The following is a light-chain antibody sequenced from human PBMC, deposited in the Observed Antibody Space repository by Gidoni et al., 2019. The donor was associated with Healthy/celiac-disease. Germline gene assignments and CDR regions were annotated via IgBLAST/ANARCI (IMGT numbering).Light chain of an antibody. J-gene: IGKJ4*01. CDR1: QSVSSY. Sequence: EIVLTQSPATLSLSPGERATLSCRASQSVSSYLAWYQQKPGQAPRLLIYDASNRAPGIPARFSGSGSGTDFTLTISSLEPEDFAVYYCQQRLFGGGTKVEIK. CDR2: DAS. CDR3: QQRL. V-gene: IGKV3-11*01.